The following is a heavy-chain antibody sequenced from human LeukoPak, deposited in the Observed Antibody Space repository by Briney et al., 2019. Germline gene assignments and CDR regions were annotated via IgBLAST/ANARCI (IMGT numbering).Heavy chain of an antibody. J-gene: IGHJ4*02. CDR3: ATESGTYSGTCFDY. V-gene: IGHV3-48*01. D-gene: IGHD1-26*01. CDR2: ISSTSNTM. Sequence: QAGGSLRLSCAASGFTFSSYNMNWVRQAPGKGPEWISYISSTSNTMYYADSVKGRFTISRDNAKNSLYLQMNSLRAEDTAVYYCATESGTYSGTCFDYWGQGTLVTVSS. CDR1: GFTFSSYN.